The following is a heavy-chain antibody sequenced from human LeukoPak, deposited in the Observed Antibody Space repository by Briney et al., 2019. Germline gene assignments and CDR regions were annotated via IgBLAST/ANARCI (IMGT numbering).Heavy chain of an antibody. V-gene: IGHV3-23*01. CDR2: ISGSGGST. J-gene: IGHJ4*02. D-gene: IGHD2-15*01. Sequence: PGGSLRLSCAASGFTFSSYEMNWVRQAPGKGLEWVSGISGSGGSTYYADSVKGRFTISRDNSKNTLYLQMNSLRAEDTAVYYCAKAFVYCSGGSCYRGGFDYWGQGTLVTVSS. CDR3: AKAFVYCSGGSCYRGGFDY. CDR1: GFTFSSYE.